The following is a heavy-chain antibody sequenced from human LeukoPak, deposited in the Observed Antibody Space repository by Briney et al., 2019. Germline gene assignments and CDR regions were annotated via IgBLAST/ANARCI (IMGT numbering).Heavy chain of an antibody. V-gene: IGHV3-30*02. CDR1: GFTFSSYG. J-gene: IGHJ5*02. Sequence: GGSLRLSCAASGFTFSSYGMHWVRQAPGKGLEWVAFIRYDGSNKYYADSVKGRFTISRDNSKNTLYLQMNSLRDEDTAVYYCAKDLSSQQPNWFDPWGQGTLVTVSS. CDR3: AKDLSSQQPNWFDP. D-gene: IGHD6-13*01. CDR2: IRYDGSNK.